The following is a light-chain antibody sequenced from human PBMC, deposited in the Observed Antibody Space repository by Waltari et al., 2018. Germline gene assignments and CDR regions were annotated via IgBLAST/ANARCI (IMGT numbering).Light chain of an antibody. J-gene: IGLJ3*02. Sequence: QSVLTQPPSASGTPGQKLSILCSGHNSIIGTNYVYWYQQFPETAPKLLIYRNNQRPSGVPARFSGSKSGTSASLAISGLRSEDEATYFCASRDASLTAWLFGGGTKLTVL. CDR2: RNN. CDR1: NSIIGTNY. CDR3: ASRDASLTAWL. V-gene: IGLV1-47*01.